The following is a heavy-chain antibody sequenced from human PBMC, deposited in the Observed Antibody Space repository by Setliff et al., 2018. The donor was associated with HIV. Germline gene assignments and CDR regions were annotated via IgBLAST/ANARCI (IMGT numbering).Heavy chain of an antibody. V-gene: IGHV1-2*02. CDR2: INPNVGGT. CDR3: AREADYSDTGGQYRY. J-gene: IGHJ4*02. Sequence: ASVKVSCKTSGYTFTAYYIHWVRQAPGQGLEWMGWINPNVGGTTYAQKFQGRVTMTRDTSISTAYMELSRLTSDDTALYYCAREADYSDTGGQYRYWGQGTLVTVSS. D-gene: IGHD2-8*02. CDR1: GYTFTAYY.